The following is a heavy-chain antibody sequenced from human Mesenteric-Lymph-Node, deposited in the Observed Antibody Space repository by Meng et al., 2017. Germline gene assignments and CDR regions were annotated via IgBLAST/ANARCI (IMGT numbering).Heavy chain of an antibody. J-gene: IGHJ4*02. CDR2: INHSGST. D-gene: IGHD3-16*02. Sequence: QVQLQQGGPGLLKPSETLSLTCAVYCGSFGGYYWSWVRQPPGKGLEWIGEINHSGSTNYNPSLKSRVTISVDTSKNQFSLKLSSVTAADTAVYYCARFTFGGVIVIDYWGQGTLVTVSS. CDR3: ARFTFGGVIVIDY. CDR1: CGSFGGYY. V-gene: IGHV4-34*01.